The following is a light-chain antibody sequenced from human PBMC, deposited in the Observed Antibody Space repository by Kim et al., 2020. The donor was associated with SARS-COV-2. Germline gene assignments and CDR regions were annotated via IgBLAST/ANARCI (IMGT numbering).Light chain of an antibody. CDR3: SSYAGSNFFVV. J-gene: IGLJ2*01. CDR1: SSDVGGYND. CDR2: EVS. Sequence: QSVTISCTGTSSDVGGYNDVAWYQQHPGKAPKLMIYEVSKRPSGVPDRFSGSKSGNTASLTVCGLQAEDEADYYCSSYAGSNFFVVFGGGTQLTVL. V-gene: IGLV2-8*01.